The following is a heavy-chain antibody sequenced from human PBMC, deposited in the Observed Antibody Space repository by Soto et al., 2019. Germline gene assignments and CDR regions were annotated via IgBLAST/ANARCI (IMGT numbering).Heavy chain of an antibody. CDR3: ARQGFGPLHGLVDV. Sequence: SETLSLTCTVSGDSITSRSYYWGWIRQPPGKGLEWIGSTQYSGNTYYNPSLKSRVAISLDTSKSQFSLKVTSVTATDTAVYYCARQGFGPLHGLVDVWGQGTTVTVSS. CDR1: GDSITSRSYY. CDR2: TQYSGNT. D-gene: IGHD3-10*01. J-gene: IGHJ6*02. V-gene: IGHV4-39*01.